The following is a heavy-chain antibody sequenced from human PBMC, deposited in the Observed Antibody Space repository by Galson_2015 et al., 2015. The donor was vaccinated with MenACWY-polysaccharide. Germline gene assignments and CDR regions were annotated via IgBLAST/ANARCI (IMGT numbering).Heavy chain of an antibody. CDR2: IKYDGSIT. CDR3: ASTKAGTHYFDY. V-gene: IGHV3-74*01. CDR1: GFTFSNYW. D-gene: IGHD6-19*01. Sequence: LRLSCAASGFTFSNYWMHWVRQSPGTGVEWVSIIKYDGSITGCADSVKGRFTIARDNAKNTLYLQMDSLTAEDTAVYYCASTKAGTHYFDYWGQGTLVTVSS. J-gene: IGHJ4*02.